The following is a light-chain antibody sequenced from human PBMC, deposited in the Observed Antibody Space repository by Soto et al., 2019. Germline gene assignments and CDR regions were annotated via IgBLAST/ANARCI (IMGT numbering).Light chain of an antibody. CDR2: AAS. V-gene: IGKV1-17*01. CDR3: LQHNTYPVT. Sequence: DIQMTQSPSSLSASVGDRVTITCRASQGISNDLVWYQQKPGKPPQLLIYAASTLQGGVPSRFSGSGSETEFTLTISSLQPEDVATYYCLQHNTYPVTFGQGTKVDIK. J-gene: IGKJ1*01. CDR1: QGISND.